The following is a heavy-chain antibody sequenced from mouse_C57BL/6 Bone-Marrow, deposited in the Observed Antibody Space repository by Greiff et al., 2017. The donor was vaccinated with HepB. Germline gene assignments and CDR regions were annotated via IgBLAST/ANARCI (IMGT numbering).Heavy chain of an antibody. CDR3: VSAYYGSGGFAY. J-gene: IGHJ3*01. Sequence: EVKLVESGGGLVQPKGSLKLSCAASGFSFNTYAMNWVRQAPGKGLEWVARIRSKSNNYATYYADSVKDRFPISRDDSESMLYLQMNNLKTEDTAMYYCVSAYYGSGGFAYWGQGTLVTVSA. D-gene: IGHD1-1*01. CDR1: GFSFNTYA. CDR2: IRSKSNNYAT. V-gene: IGHV10-1*01.